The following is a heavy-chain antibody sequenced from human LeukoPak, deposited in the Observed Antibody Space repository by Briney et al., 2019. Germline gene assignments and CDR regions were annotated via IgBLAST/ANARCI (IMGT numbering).Heavy chain of an antibody. CDR2: ISGDGVKT. V-gene: IGHV3-23*01. J-gene: IGHJ4*02. Sequence: GGSLRLSCAASGFTFSSYAMSWFRQAPGKGLEWVSAISGDGVKTYYADSVKGRFTISRDNSKNTLYLQMNSLRAEDTAVYYCARSQFGELAFDYWGQGTLVTVSS. D-gene: IGHD3-10*01. CDR3: ARSQFGELAFDY. CDR1: GFTFSSYA.